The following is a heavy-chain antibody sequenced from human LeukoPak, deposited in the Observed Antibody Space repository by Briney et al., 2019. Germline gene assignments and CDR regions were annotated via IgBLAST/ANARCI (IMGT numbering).Heavy chain of an antibody. J-gene: IGHJ5*02. CDR1: GLTVSSNY. D-gene: IGHD1-20*01. Sequence: GGSPRLSCAASGLTVSSNYMSWVRQAPGKGLEGVSDIYSSGTTYYADSVKGRFTISRDNSKNTLYLQMNSLRAEDTAVYYCARGEYNWNDLHLWGQGTLVTVSS. CDR2: IYSSGTT. V-gene: IGHV3-66*01. CDR3: ARGEYNWNDLHL.